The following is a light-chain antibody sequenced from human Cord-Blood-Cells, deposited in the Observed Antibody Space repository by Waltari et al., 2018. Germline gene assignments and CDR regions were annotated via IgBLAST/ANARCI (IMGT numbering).Light chain of an antibody. V-gene: IGKV2-40*01. CDR3: MQRIEIPYT. J-gene: IGKJ2*01. CDR2: ALS. Sequence: DIVMTQTPLSLPVTPGEPASLSCRSSQSLLDSDDGNTYLEWSLQKPGQSPQLLIYALSCLACGVPARFSGSGSGTDFTLKISRVEAEDVGVYYCMQRIEIPYTFGQGTKLEIK. CDR1: QSLLDSDDGNTY.